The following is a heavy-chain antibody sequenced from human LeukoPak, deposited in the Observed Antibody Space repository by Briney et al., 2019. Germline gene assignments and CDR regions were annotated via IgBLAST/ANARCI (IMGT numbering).Heavy chain of an antibody. CDR2: IHYSGST. CDR1: GGSISSYY. CDR3: ARTDSSGWYVFDY. V-gene: IGHV4-59*01. J-gene: IGHJ4*02. Sequence: SETLSLTCTVSGGSISSYYRSWIRQPPGKGLEWIGHIHYSGSTNHNPSLKSRVTISVDTSKNQFSLKLSSVTAADTAVYYCARTDSSGWYVFDYWGQGTLVTVSS. D-gene: IGHD6-19*01.